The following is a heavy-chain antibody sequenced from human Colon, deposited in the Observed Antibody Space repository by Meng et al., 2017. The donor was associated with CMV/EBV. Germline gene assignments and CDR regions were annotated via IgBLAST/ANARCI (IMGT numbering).Heavy chain of an antibody. D-gene: IGHD1-26*01. CDR1: GFTFSSYW. CDR3: ARSIVGARSHAFDI. CDR2: INSDGSST. Sequence: GGSLRLSCAASGFTFSSYWMHWARQAPGKGLVWVSRINSDGSSTSYADSVKGRFTISRDNAKNTLYLQMNSLRAEDTAVYYCARSIVGARSHAFDIWGQGTMVTVSS. J-gene: IGHJ3*02. V-gene: IGHV3-74*01.